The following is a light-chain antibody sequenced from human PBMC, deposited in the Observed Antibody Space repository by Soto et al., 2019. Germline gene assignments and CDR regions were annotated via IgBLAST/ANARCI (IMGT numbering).Light chain of an antibody. CDR1: QSIRSW. V-gene: IGKV1-5*03. CDR2: KAS. CDR3: QQYDNYST. J-gene: IGKJ4*01. Sequence: DIQMTQSPSTLSASVGHRVTITCRASQSIRSWLAWYQQKPGKAPRLLIYKASSLENGVSPRFSGSGFGTVFTLTISSLQPDDSATYYCQQYDNYSTFGGGTKVDIK.